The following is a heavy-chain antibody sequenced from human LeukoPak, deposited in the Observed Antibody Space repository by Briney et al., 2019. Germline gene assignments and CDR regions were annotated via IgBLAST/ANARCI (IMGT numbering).Heavy chain of an antibody. Sequence: SETLSLTCAVYGGSFSGYYWSWIRQPPGKGLEWIGEINHSGSSNYIPSLKSRVTISVDTSKNQFSLKLSSVTAADTAVYYCARRNNVLLWFGELSGDNWFDPWGQGTLVTVSS. CDR3: ARRNNVLLWFGELSGDNWFDP. D-gene: IGHD3-10*01. J-gene: IGHJ5*02. CDR2: INHSGSS. CDR1: GGSFSGYY. V-gene: IGHV4-34*01.